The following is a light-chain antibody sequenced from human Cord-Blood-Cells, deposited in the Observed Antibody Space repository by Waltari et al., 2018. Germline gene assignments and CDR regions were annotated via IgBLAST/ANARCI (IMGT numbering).Light chain of an antibody. CDR2: QDS. V-gene: IGLV3-1*01. CDR1: KLGDKY. Sequence: SYELTQPPSVSVSPGQTASITCSGDKLGDKYACWYQQKPGQSPGLVIDQDSKRPSGIPERFSGSNSGNTATLTISGTQAMDEADYYCQAWDSSTYVFGTGTKVTVL. J-gene: IGLJ1*01. CDR3: QAWDSSTYV.